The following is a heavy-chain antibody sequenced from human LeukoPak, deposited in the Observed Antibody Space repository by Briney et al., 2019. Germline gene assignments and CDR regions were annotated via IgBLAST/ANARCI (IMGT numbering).Heavy chain of an antibody. CDR2: ISWNSVSI. J-gene: IGHJ3*02. CDR3: AKDVSSSWFDAFDI. D-gene: IGHD6-13*01. CDR1: GFTFDDYA. Sequence: GRSLRLSCAASGFTFDDYAMHWVRQAPGKGLEWVSGISWNSVSIGYADSVKGRFTISRDNAKNSLYLQMNSLRAEDTALYYCAKDVSSSWFDAFDIWGQGTMVTVSS. V-gene: IGHV3-9*01.